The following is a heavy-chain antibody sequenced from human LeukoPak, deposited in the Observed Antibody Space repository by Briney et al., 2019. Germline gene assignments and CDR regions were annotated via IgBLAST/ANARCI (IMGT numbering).Heavy chain of an antibody. D-gene: IGHD6-19*01. V-gene: IGHV4-4*07. CDR3: ARENTSGRPFDY. J-gene: IGHJ4*02. Sequence: SETLSLTCTVSGDSISRYFWSWLRQPAGKRLEWIGRMYSGGISNYNPSLNSRVTLSIDTSKNHFSLNLTSVTAADAAVYYCARENTSGRPFDYWGQGTLVTVSS. CDR2: MYSGGIS. CDR1: GDSISRYF.